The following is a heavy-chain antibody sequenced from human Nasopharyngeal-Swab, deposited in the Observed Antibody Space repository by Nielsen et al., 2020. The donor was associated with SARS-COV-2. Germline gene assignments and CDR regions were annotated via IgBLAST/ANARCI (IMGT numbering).Heavy chain of an antibody. CDR3: AREDRWTLTSFYYALDV. J-gene: IGHJ6*02. Sequence: SETLSLTCTVSNGSINSYYWSWIRQPAGKGLEWIGHMHTSGSTNYNPSLKSRVAISIDTSKNQFSLRLSSVTAADTAVYYCAREDRWTLTSFYYALDVWGQGTTVTVSS. CDR1: NGSINSYY. CDR2: MHTSGST. D-gene: IGHD3-9*01. V-gene: IGHV4-4*07.